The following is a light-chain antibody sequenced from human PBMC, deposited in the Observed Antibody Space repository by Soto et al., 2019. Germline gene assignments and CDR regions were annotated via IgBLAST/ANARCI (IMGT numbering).Light chain of an antibody. J-gene: IGLJ1*01. V-gene: IGLV7-46*01. CDR1: TGAVTSGHC. CDR3: LVIFTGVGEV. CDR2: DTD. Sequence: QAVVTQEPSLTVSPGGTVTLTCDSSTGAVTSGHCPHWFQQKPGQAPRTLIYDTDNKHPWTPARFSGSLLGGKAALTLSGAQPEDEADYYCLVIFTGVGEVFGTGTKVTVL.